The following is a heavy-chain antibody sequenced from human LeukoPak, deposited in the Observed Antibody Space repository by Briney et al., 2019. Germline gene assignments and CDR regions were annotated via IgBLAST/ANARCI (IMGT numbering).Heavy chain of an antibody. Sequence: GGSLRLSCAASGFTFSSYGMHWVRQAPGKGLEWVAFIRYDGSNKYYADSVKGRFTISRDNSKNTLYLQMNSLRAEDTAVYYCAKDKRTTGTTHYWGQGTLVTVSS. V-gene: IGHV3-30*02. CDR3: AKDKRTTGTTHY. CDR2: IRYDGSNK. D-gene: IGHD1-1*01. J-gene: IGHJ4*02. CDR1: GFTFSSYG.